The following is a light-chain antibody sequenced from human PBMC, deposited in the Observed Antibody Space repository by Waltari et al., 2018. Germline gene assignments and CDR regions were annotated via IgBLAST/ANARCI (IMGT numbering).Light chain of an antibody. J-gene: IGKJ2*01. V-gene: IGKV3-15*01. CDR2: GAS. Sequence: EIVMTQSPATLSVSPGVSATLSCRASQTVSSNLAWYQQEPGQAPRLPIYGASTRATGIPARFSCSGSETEFTLTISSLQSEDFAVYYCQQYNNWPPYTFGQGTKLEIK. CDR1: QTVSSN. CDR3: QQYNNWPPYT.